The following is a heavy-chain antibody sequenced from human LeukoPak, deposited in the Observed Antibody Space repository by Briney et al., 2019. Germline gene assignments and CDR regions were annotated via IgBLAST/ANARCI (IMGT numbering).Heavy chain of an antibody. CDR3: AKRLHYVDAFDI. CDR2: ISGSGGST. Sequence: GGSLRLSCAASGFTFSNAWMSWVRQAPGKGLEWVSAISGSGGSTYYADSVKGRFTISRDNSKNTLYLQMNSLRAEDTAVYYCAKRLHYVDAFDIWGQGTMVTVSS. J-gene: IGHJ3*02. CDR1: GFTFSNAW. V-gene: IGHV3-23*01. D-gene: IGHD4-17*01.